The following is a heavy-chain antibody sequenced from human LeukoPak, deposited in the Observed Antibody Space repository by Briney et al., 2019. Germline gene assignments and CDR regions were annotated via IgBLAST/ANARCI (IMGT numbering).Heavy chain of an antibody. Sequence: GASVKVSCKASGGTFSSYAISWVRQAPGQGLEWMGRIIPILGIANYAQKFQGRVTITADKSTSTAYMELSSLRSEDTAVYYCARSRDGYNSALDYWGQGTLVTVSS. J-gene: IGHJ4*02. D-gene: IGHD5-24*01. CDR1: GGTFSSYA. V-gene: IGHV1-69*04. CDR2: IIPILGIA. CDR3: ARSRDGYNSALDY.